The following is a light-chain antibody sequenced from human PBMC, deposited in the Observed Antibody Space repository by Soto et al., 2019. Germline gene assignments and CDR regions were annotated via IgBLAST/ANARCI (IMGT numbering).Light chain of an antibody. Sequence: QPVLTQSSSASASLGSSVKLTCTLNSGHSIYIIAWHQQQPGKAPRYLMKLEGSGSYNKGSGVPDRVSGSSSGADRYLIISNLQFEDEADYYCETWDSKGVVFGGGTKLTVL. CDR3: ETWDSKGVV. CDR2: LEGSGSY. J-gene: IGLJ2*01. CDR1: SGHSIYI. V-gene: IGLV4-60*02.